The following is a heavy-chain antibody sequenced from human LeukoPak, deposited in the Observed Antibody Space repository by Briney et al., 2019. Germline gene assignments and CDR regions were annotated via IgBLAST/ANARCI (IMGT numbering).Heavy chain of an antibody. V-gene: IGHV4-59*01. J-gene: IGHJ4*02. CDR1: GGSISSYY. CDR3: ARARGYSYGYKYYFDY. CDR2: IYYSGST. D-gene: IGHD5-18*01. Sequence: SETLSLTCTVSGGSISSYYWSWIRQPPGKGLEWIGYIYYSGSTNYNPSLKSRVTISVDTSKNQFSLKLRSVTAADTAVYYCARARGYSYGYKYYFDYWGQGTLVTVSS.